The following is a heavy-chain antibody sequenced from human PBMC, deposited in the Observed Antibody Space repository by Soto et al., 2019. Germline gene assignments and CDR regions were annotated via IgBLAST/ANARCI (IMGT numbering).Heavy chain of an antibody. CDR1: GFTFSSYS. Sequence: GGSLRLSCAASGFTFSSYSMNWVRQAPGKGLEWVSYISSSSSTIYYADSVKGRFTISRDNAKNSLYLQMNSLRAEDTAVYYCARGDFWSGYYPGAFDIGAQGTMVTASS. J-gene: IGHJ3*02. V-gene: IGHV3-48*01. CDR3: ARGDFWSGYYPGAFDI. CDR2: ISSSSSTI. D-gene: IGHD3-3*01.